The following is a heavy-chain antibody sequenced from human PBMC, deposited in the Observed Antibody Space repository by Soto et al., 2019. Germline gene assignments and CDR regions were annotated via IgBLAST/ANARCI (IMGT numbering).Heavy chain of an antibody. CDR3: AKDKWSETYWYFDL. V-gene: IGHV3-23*01. J-gene: IGHJ2*01. CDR1: GFTFSSYA. D-gene: IGHD2-8*01. CDR2: ISGSGGST. Sequence: EVQLLESGGGLVQPGGSLRLSCAASGFTFSSYAMSWVRQDPGKGLEWVSAISGSGGSTYYADSVKGRFTISRDNSKNKLYLQMNSLRAEDTAVYSCAKDKWSETYWYFDLRGRGTLVTVSS.